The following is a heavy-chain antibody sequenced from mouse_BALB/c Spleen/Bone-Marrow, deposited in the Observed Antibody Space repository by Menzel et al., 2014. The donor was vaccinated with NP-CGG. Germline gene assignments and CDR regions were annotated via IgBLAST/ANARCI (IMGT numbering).Heavy chain of an antibody. CDR3: ARSSSYDYDVGFAY. Sequence: DVKLQESGPGLVKPSQSLSLTCIVTGYSITRDYACNWIRQFPGNKLEWIGYISYSGSTTYNPSLESRISITRDTSKNQFFLQLNSVTTEDTATYYCARSSSYDYDVGFAYWGQGTLVTVSA. CDR2: ISYSGST. V-gene: IGHV3-2*02. CDR1: GYSITRDYA. D-gene: IGHD2-4*01. J-gene: IGHJ3*01.